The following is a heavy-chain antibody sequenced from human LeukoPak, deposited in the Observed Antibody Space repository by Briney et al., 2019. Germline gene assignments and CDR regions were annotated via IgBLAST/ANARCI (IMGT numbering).Heavy chain of an antibody. CDR2: ISYDGSNK. V-gene: IGHV3-30-3*01. Sequence: GGSLRLSCAASGFTFSSYAMHWVRQAPGKGLEWVAVISYDGSNKYYADSVKGRFTISRDNSKNTLYLQMYSLRAEDTAVYYCARSENDAFDIWGQGTMVTVSS. CDR3: ARSENDAFDI. J-gene: IGHJ3*02. CDR1: GFTFSSYA.